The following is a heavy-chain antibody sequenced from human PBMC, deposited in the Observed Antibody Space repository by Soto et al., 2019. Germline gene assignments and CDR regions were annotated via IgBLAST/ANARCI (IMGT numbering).Heavy chain of an antibody. J-gene: IGHJ4*02. V-gene: IGHV3-23*01. Sequence: EVQLLESGGGLVQPGGSLRLSCAASGFTFTNYALGWVRQAPGRGLEWISTISGSGGSTYNADSVKGRFTISRDNSKNTLYLQMNSLRAEDTAVYYCAKASARAAPHFDYWGQGTLVTVSS. CDR2: ISGSGGST. CDR1: GFTFTNYA. CDR3: AKASARAAPHFDY. D-gene: IGHD3-10*01.